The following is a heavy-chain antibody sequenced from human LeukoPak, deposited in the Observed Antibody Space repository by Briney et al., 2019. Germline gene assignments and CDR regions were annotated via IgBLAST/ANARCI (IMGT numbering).Heavy chain of an antibody. CDR2: INHSGST. J-gene: IGHJ4*02. CDR1: GFTFSSYS. V-gene: IGHV4-34*01. Sequence: PGGSLRLSCAASGFTFSSYSMNWVRQPPGKGLEWIGEINHSGSTNYNPSLKSRLTISIDTSKNQFSLKLNSVTAADTAMYYCARVETSKSSIDYWGQGTLVTVSS. D-gene: IGHD1-1*01. CDR3: ARVETSKSSIDY.